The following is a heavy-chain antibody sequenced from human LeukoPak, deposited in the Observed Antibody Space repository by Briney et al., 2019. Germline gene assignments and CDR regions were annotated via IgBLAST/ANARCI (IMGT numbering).Heavy chain of an antibody. CDR3: ASLRDTMVRGVFDY. V-gene: IGHV4-59*01. CDR1: GRSLSIYY. J-gene: IGHJ4*02. CDR2: IYYSGST. Sequence: SETLSLTCTVSGRSLSIYYWSWIRQPPGKGLEWSGDIYYSGSTNYNPSLKSRVTISVDTSKNQFSLKLSSVTAADTAVYYCASLRDTMVRGVFDYWGQGTLVTVSS. D-gene: IGHD3-10*01.